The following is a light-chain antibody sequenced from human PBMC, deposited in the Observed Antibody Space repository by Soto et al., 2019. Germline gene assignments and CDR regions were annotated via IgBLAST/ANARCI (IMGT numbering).Light chain of an antibody. J-gene: IGKJ4*01. V-gene: IGKV3-11*01. Sequence: EIVLTQSPATLSLSPGERATLSCRASQSVSRYLAWYQQKPGQAPRLLIYDASNRATGIPARFSGSGSGTDFTLTISSLEPEDVAVYYCHQRSNWLTFGGGTKVEIK. CDR3: HQRSNWLT. CDR2: DAS. CDR1: QSVSRY.